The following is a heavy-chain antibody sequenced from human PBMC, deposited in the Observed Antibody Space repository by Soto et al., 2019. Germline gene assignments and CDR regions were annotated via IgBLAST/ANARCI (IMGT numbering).Heavy chain of an antibody. CDR1: GGSISSGEYY. V-gene: IGHV4-31*03. CDR2: IYYSGST. Sequence: TLSLTCTVSGGSISSGEYYWSWIRQLPGKGLEWIGYIYYSGSTYYNPSLKSRVTISVDTSRNQFSLKLSSVTAADTAVYYCASDYGGNSIVDYWGQGTLVTVSS. J-gene: IGHJ4*02. CDR3: ASDYGGNSIVDY. D-gene: IGHD4-17*01.